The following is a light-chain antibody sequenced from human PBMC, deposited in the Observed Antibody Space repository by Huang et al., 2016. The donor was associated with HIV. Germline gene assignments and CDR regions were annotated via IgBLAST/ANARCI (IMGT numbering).Light chain of an antibody. Sequence: DIQMTQSPSSLSTSVGDRVTLTCRASQGAGNSLAWYQQKPWKVPKLLIYAASTLRSGVPARFSGSGSGTEFTLTISGLQPEDVATYYCQKYNSAPYTFGQGTRLDIK. CDR1: QGAGNS. J-gene: IGKJ2*01. V-gene: IGKV1-27*01. CDR3: QKYNSAPYT. CDR2: AAS.